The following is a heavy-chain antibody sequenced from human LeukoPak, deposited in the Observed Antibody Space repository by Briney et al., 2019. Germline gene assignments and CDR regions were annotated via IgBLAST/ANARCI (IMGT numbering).Heavy chain of an antibody. D-gene: IGHD4-17*01. CDR2: INPDGSTT. V-gene: IGHV3-74*01. J-gene: IGHJ4*02. Sequence: PGGSLRLPCAASGFTFSTYWMHWVRQPLGKGLVWVSRINPDGSTTNYADSVKGRFTISRDNAKNTLYLQMNSLTVEDTAVYYCVRIATVTTPEYWGQGTLVTVSS. CDR3: VRIATVTTPEY. CDR1: GFTFSTYW.